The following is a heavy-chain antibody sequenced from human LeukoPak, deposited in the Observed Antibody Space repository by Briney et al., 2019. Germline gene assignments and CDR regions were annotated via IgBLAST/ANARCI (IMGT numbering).Heavy chain of an antibody. CDR1: GFTFSSYG. D-gene: IGHD4-11*01. CDR2: ISYDGSNK. Sequence: GGSLRLSCAASGFTFSSYGMHWVRQAPGKGLEWVAVISYDGSNKYYADSVKGRFTISRDNSKNTLYLQMNSLRAEDTAVYYCARDDYSNYGSEYYYYYMDVWGKGTTVTVSS. J-gene: IGHJ6*03. CDR3: ARDDYSNYGSEYYYYYMDV. V-gene: IGHV3-30*03.